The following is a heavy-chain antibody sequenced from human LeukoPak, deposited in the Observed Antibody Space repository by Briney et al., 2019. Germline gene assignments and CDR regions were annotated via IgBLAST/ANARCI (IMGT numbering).Heavy chain of an antibody. J-gene: IGHJ4*02. CDR2: ISSSGSTI. Sequence: GGSLRLSCAASGFTFSNYEMNWVRQAPGKGLEWVSYISSSGSTIYYADSVKGRFTISRDNAKNSLYLQMNSLRAEDTAVYYCATLEVEFDYWGQGTLVTVSS. CDR3: ATLEVEFDY. V-gene: IGHV3-48*03. CDR1: GFTFSNYE. D-gene: IGHD3-3*01.